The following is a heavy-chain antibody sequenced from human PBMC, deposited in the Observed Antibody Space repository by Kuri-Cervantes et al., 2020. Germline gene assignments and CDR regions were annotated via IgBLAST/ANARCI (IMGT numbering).Heavy chain of an antibody. V-gene: IGHV1-46*01. J-gene: IGHJ4*02. D-gene: IGHD3-22*01. CDR3: ARDLRRALIYDTTSYYRGFGY. CDR1: GYTFTSYY. Sequence: ASVKVSCKASGYTFTSYYMHWLRQAPGQGLEWMGILNPSGGSTSYAQKFQGRVTMTRDTATSTVYMELNSLRSEDTAVYYCARDLRRALIYDTTSYYRGFGYWGQGTPVTVSS. CDR2: LNPSGGST.